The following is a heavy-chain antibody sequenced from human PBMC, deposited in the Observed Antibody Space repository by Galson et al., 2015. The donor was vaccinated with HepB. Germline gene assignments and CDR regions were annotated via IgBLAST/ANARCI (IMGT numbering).Heavy chain of an antibody. CDR2: ISSSSSTI. CDR1: GFTFSSYS. Sequence: SLRLSCAASGFTFSSYSMNWVRQAPGKGLEWVSYISSSSSTIYYADSVKGRFTISRDNAKNSLYLQMNSLRAEDTAVYYCARDRTVTDYYYYYMDVWGKGTTVTVSS. J-gene: IGHJ6*03. D-gene: IGHD4-11*01. V-gene: IGHV3-48*01. CDR3: ARDRTVTDYYYYYMDV.